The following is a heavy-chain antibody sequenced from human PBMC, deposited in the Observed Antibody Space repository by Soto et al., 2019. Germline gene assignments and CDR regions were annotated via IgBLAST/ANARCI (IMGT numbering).Heavy chain of an antibody. V-gene: IGHV3-33*06. CDR2: IWYDGSNK. Sequence: PGGSLRLSCAASGFTFSSYGMHWVRQAPGKGLEWVAVIWYDGSNKYYADSVKGRFTISRDNSKNTLYLQMNSLRAEDTAVYYCGKDHGYSYGTVSDYWGQGTLVTVSS. J-gene: IGHJ4*02. D-gene: IGHD5-18*01. CDR1: GFTFSSYG. CDR3: GKDHGYSYGTVSDY.